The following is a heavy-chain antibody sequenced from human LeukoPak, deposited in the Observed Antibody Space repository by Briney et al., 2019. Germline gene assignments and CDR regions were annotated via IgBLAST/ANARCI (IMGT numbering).Heavy chain of an antibody. V-gene: IGHV3-30*04. D-gene: IGHD1-14*01. CDR2: ISYDGSNK. Sequence: GGSLRLSCAASGFTFSSYAMHWVRQAPGKGLEWVAVISYDGSNKYHADSVKGRFTISRDNSKNTLYLQMNSLRAEDTAVYYCARETGIHYYYGMDVWGQGTTVTASS. CDR3: ARETGIHYYYGMDV. CDR1: GFTFSSYA. J-gene: IGHJ6*02.